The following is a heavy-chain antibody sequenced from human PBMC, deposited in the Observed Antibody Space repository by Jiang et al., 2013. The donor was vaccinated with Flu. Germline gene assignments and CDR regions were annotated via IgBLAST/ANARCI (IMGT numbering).Heavy chain of an antibody. J-gene: IGHJ4*02. CDR3: ARGDDSNWYYFQH. V-gene: IGHV1-46*01. D-gene: IGHD5-18*01. CDR2: IIPSIGKT. Sequence: SGAEVKKPGASVKISCKASGYNFISHSLFWVRQAPGHGFEWMATIIPSIGKTNYAWKFEGRVTLTTDTSTNTVYMELSSLTSEDTSVYYCARGDDSNWYYFQHWGQGTLVSVSS. CDR1: GYNFISHS.